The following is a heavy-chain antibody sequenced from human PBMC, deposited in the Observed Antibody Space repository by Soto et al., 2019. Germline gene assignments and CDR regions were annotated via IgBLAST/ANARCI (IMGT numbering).Heavy chain of an antibody. V-gene: IGHV1-69*01. Sequence: QVQLVQSGAEMQQPWASVRVSCKASGGTFSKYAFSWVRQAPGQGLEWLGGTIPMFGTPNYAQKFQGRVAISADESTATVYMELSSRRSEDTAVYFCARPLRDRNYYYGMAVWGQGTTVTVSS. CDR2: TIPMFGTP. CDR3: ARPLRDRNYYYGMAV. D-gene: IGHD3-22*01. J-gene: IGHJ6*02. CDR1: GGTFSKYA.